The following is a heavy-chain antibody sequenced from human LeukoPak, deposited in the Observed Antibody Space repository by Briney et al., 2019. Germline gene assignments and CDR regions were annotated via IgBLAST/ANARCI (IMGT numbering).Heavy chain of an antibody. CDR1: GFTFSSYA. J-gene: IGHJ4*02. CDR3: AREPPPFYSSGWYEVDY. V-gene: IGHV3-30-3*01. CDR2: ISYDGSNK. D-gene: IGHD6-19*01. Sequence: GGSLRLSCAASGFTFSSYAMHWVRQAPGKGLEWVAVISYDGSNKYYADSVKGRFTISRDNSKNTLYLQMNSLRAEDTAVYYCAREPPPFYSSGWYEVDYWGQGTLVTVSS.